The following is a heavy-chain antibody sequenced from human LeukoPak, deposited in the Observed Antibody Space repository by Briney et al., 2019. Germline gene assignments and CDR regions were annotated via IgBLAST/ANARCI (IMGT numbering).Heavy chain of an antibody. CDR2: IYYSGST. Sequence: SETLSLTCTVSGGSISSYYWSWIRQPPGKGLEWIGYIYYSGSTNYNPSLKSRVTISVDTSKNQFSLKLSSVTAADTAVYYCARVGIRDHISNWGQGTLVTVSS. J-gene: IGHJ4*02. CDR1: GGSISSYY. V-gene: IGHV4-59*01. CDR3: ARVGIRDHISN. D-gene: IGHD1-26*01.